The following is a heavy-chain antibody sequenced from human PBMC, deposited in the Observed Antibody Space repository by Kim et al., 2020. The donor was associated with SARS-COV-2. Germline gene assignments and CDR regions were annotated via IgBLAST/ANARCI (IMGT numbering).Heavy chain of an antibody. D-gene: IGHD3-22*01. CDR3: ARMGHYYDSSGYYGADDY. CDR2: INPIGGST. J-gene: IGHJ4*02. V-gene: IGHV1-46*01. Sequence: ASVKVSCKASGYTFTSYYMHWVRQAPGQGLEWMGIINPIGGSTSYAQKFQGRVTMTRDTSTSTVYMELSSLRSEDTAVYYCARMGHYYDSSGYYGADDYWGQGTLVTVSS. CDR1: GYTFTSYY.